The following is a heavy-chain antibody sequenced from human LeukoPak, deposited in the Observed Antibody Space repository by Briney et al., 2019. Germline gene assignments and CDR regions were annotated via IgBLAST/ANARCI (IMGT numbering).Heavy chain of an antibody. V-gene: IGHV3-21*01. D-gene: IGHD2-15*01. CDR2: ISTSSSYI. CDR1: GFTFSSYS. CDR3: ARDLAVVGATRGY. J-gene: IGHJ4*02. Sequence: GRSLRLSCAASGFTFSSYSMNWVRQAPGKGLEWVSSISTSSSYIYYADSVKGRFTISRDNAKNSLYLQMNSLRAEDTAVYYCARDLAVVGATRGYWGQGTLVTVSS.